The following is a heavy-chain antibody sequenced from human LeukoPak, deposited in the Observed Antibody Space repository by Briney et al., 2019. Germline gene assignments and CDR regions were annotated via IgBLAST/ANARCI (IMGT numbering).Heavy chain of an antibody. Sequence: GGSLRLSCAASGFTFSSYSMNWVRHAPGKGLEWVSSISSSSSYIYYADSVKGRFTISRDNAKNSLYLQMNSLRAEDTAVYYCAKDLNTGYSSGWYIDYWGQGTLVTVSS. CDR3: AKDLNTGYSSGWYIDY. V-gene: IGHV3-21*01. D-gene: IGHD6-19*01. CDR1: GFTFSSYS. CDR2: ISSSSSYI. J-gene: IGHJ4*02.